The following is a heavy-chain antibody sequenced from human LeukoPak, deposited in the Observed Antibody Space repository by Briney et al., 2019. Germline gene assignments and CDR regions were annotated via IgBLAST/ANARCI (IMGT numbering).Heavy chain of an antibody. CDR2: INHSGST. D-gene: IGHD2-2*01. V-gene: IGHV4-34*01. Sequence: SETLSLTCAVYDGSFSGYYWSWIRQPPGKGLEWIGEINHSGSTNYNPSLKSRVTISVDTSKNQFSLKLSSVTAADTAVYYCARGHLSKYQLYYYYYGMDVWGQGTTVTVSS. CDR1: DGSFSGYY. CDR3: ARGHLSKYQLYYYYYGMDV. J-gene: IGHJ6*02.